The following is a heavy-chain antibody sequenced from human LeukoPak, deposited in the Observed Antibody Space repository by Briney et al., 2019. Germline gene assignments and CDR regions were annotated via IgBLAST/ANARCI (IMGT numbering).Heavy chain of an antibody. CDR1: GYTFTSYD. D-gene: IGHD4-23*01. V-gene: IGHV1-8*01. Sequence: ASVKVSCKASGYTFTSYDINWVRQATGQGLEWMGWMNPNSGNTGYAQKFQGRVTMTRNTSISTAYMELSSLRAEDMALYYCAKGGYGGNSGTLDYWGQGTLVTVSS. CDR2: MNPNSGNT. CDR3: AKGGYGGNSGTLDY. J-gene: IGHJ4*02.